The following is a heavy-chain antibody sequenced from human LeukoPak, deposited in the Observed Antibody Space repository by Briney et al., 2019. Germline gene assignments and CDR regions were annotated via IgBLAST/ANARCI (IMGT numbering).Heavy chain of an antibody. CDR1: GGTFSSYA. J-gene: IGHJ1*01. CDR3: AREDCGGDCYKAEYFQH. V-gene: IGHV1-69*13. D-gene: IGHD2-21*01. Sequence: SVKVSCKASGGTFSSYAISWVRQAPGQGLEWMGGIIPIFGTANYAQKFQGRVTITADESTSTAYMELSSLRSEDTAVYYCAREDCGGDCYKAEYFQHWGQGTLVTVSS. CDR2: IIPIFGTA.